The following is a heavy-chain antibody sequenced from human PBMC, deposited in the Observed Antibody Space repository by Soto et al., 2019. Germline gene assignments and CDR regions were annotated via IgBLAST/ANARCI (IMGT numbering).Heavy chain of an antibody. CDR2: LIPLFGTS. V-gene: IGHV1-69*19. D-gene: IGHD7-27*01. CDR1: GGTFTGHA. Sequence: QVQLVQSGAEVKKPGSSVKVSCEASGGTFTGHAISWVRQAPGQGPEWMGGLIPLFGTSHHAQNFQGRLTITADQSTSTAYMELTSLRLEDPAIYSCARGPNWGYRFDAWGQGTLVTVSS. J-gene: IGHJ5*02. CDR3: ARGPNWGYRFDA.